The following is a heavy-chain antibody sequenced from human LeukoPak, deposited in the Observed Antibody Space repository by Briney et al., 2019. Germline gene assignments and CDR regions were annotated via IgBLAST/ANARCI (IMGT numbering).Heavy chain of an antibody. CDR1: GYSFTNYW. CDR2: IYPGDSDT. CDR3: AKIHSSSSYGNFDY. V-gene: IGHV5-51*03. J-gene: IGHJ4*02. Sequence: PGESLKISCKGSGYSFTNYWIGWVRQMPGKGLEWMGIIYPGDSDTRYSPSFQGQVTISADKSISTAYLQWSSLKASDTAMYYCAKIHSSSSYGNFDYWGQGTLVAVSS. D-gene: IGHD6-13*01.